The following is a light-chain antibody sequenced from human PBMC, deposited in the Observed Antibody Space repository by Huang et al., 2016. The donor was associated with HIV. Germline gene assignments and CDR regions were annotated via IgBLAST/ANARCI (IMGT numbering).Light chain of an antibody. CDR2: DAS. J-gene: IGKJ5*01. Sequence: EIVLTQSPATLSLSPGDRATLSCRASQSVSSYLAWYQQKPGQATRLLIYDASNRATDIPARFGGSGSGTGFTLTISSLEPEDFAVYYCQQRSNWPSITFGQGTRLEIK. CDR1: QSVSSY. V-gene: IGKV3-11*01. CDR3: QQRSNWPSIT.